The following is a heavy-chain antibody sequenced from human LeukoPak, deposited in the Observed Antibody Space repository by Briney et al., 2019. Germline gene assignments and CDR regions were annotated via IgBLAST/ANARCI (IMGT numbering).Heavy chain of an antibody. CDR1: GFTFSSHA. V-gene: IGHV3-23*01. J-gene: IGHJ3*02. D-gene: IGHD6-19*01. CDR2: ISGSGGST. CDR3: AKPRSPYSSDSDAFAI. Sequence: GGSLRLSCAASGFTFSSHAMGWVRQAPGKGLEWVSAISGSGGSTNYADSVKGRFTIYRDNSKNTLYLQMQSLRDDDTALYYCAKPRSPYSSDSDAFAIWGQGTMVTVSS.